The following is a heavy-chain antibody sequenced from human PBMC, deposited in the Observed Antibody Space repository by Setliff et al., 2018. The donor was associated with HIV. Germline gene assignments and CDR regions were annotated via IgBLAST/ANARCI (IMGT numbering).Heavy chain of an antibody. CDR1: GGPLTDHY. J-gene: IGHJ5*02. CDR3: ARVAYDFSTIYYYENWFDP. CDR2: IYYSGTI. D-gene: IGHD3-22*01. V-gene: IGHV4-30-4*08. Sequence: SETLSLTCAVHGGPLTDHYWNWIRQAPGKGLEWIGHIYYSGTIYYNPSLKSRLIISVDMSKNQFSLNLNSVTAADTAVYFCARVAYDFSTIYYYENWFDPWGQGILVTVSS.